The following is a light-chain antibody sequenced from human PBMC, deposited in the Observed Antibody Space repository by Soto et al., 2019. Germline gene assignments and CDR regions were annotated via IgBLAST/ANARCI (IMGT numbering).Light chain of an antibody. CDR2: GAS. CDR1: QSINSK. J-gene: IGKJ1*01. Sequence: EIVMTQSPATLSASPGEGPTLSCKASQSINSKLAWYQQKPGQAPRLXXYGASTRATGIPARFSGSVSGTEFTLTISSLQSEDFAVYYCQQYKNWLTWTFGQGTKVDIK. V-gene: IGKV3-15*01. CDR3: QQYKNWLTWT.